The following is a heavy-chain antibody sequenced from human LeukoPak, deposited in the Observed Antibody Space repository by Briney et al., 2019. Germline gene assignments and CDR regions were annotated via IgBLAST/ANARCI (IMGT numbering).Heavy chain of an antibody. CDR2: IKQDGSEK. J-gene: IGHJ6*03. CDR1: GFTFSSYG. CDR3: ARDLIGGSYSNYYYMDV. V-gene: IGHV3-7*01. Sequence: PGGSLRLSSAASGFTFSSYGMSWVRQAPGKGLEWVANIKQDGSEKYYVDSVKGRFTISRDNSKNTLYLQMNSLRAEDTAVYYCARDLIGGSYSNYYYMDVWGKGTTVTISS. D-gene: IGHD3-10*01.